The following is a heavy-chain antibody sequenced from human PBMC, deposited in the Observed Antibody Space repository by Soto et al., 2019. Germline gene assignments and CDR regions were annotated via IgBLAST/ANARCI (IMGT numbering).Heavy chain of an antibody. CDR3: ARGRGSTGYLGREHYFDH. J-gene: IGHJ4*02. CDR1: GFSVTSNY. Sequence: EVQVVESGGGLVQPGGSLRLSCAASGFSVTSNYMNWVRQAPGKGLEWVSIIDIGGNTYYADSVKDRFTISRDNSRNTLYLHMDSLRAEDTAVYYCARGRGSTGYLGREHYFDHWDQGTLVTVSP. D-gene: IGHD2-2*01. CDR2: IDIGGNT. V-gene: IGHV3-66*01.